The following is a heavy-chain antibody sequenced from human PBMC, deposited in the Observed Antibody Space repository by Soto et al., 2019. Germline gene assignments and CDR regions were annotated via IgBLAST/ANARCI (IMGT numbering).Heavy chain of an antibody. V-gene: IGHV3-21*01. CDR3: ARVIGAPGGKYV. CDR2: ISSSSTYI. J-gene: IGHJ6*02. CDR1: GVTLSGFT. Sequence: EVQLVESGGGLVKPGGSLRLSCAASGVTLSGFTMNWVRQAPGNGLQLVSSISSSSTYIYYADSVNGRFTISRDNAKNSLSLQMNSQRADDTAVFCCARVIGAPGGKYVWDQVKPVTV. D-gene: IGHD1-26*01.